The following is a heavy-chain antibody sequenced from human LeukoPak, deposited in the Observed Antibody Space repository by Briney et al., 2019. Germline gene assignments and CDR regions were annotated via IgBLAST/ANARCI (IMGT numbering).Heavy chain of an antibody. CDR3: VKDSSSGSYFDY. Sequence: GRSLRLSCSASGFTFSRYAMHWVRQAPGKGLEYVSAISGSGGSTYWADSVKGRFTISRDNSRNTLHLQMSSLRVEDTAVYYCVKDSSSGSYFDYWGQGTLVTVSS. CDR2: ISGSGGST. J-gene: IGHJ4*02. V-gene: IGHV3-64D*06. CDR1: GFTFSRYA. D-gene: IGHD3-10*01.